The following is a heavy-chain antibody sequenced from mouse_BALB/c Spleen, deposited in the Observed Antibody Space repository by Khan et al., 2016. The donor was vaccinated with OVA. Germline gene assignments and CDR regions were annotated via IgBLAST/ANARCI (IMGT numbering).Heavy chain of an antibody. CDR1: GFTFSTYA. CDR3: ARSPYGNFAY. D-gene: IGHD2-1*01. J-gene: IGHJ3*01. CDR2: ISSDGDYT. Sequence: EVELVESGGGLVKPGGSLKLSCAASGFTFSTYAMSWVRQTPEKRLEWVATISSDGDYTYFPDNVTGRFTISRDNAKNTLCIQMTRLRSEDTAMYYCARSPYGNFAYWGQGTLVTVSA. V-gene: IGHV5-9-3*01.